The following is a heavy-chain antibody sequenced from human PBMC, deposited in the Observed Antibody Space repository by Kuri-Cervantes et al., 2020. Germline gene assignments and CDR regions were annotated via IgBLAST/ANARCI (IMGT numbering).Heavy chain of an antibody. V-gene: IGHV3-49*04. D-gene: IGHD6-19*01. J-gene: IGHJ4*02. CDR1: GFTFSSYW. CDR2: IRSKAYGGTT. CDR3: TRVRYSSDYRLTY. Sequence: GGSLRLSCAASGFTFSSYWMHWVRQAPGKGLVWVGFIRSKAYGGTTEYAASVKGRFTVSRDESKSIAYLQMNGLKTEDTAVYYCTRVRYSSDYRLTYWGQGTLVTVSS.